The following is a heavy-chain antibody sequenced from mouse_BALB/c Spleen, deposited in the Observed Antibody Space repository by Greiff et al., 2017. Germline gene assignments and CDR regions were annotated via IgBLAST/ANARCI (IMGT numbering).Heavy chain of an antibody. V-gene: IGHV1-4*01. CDR2: INPSSGYT. Sequence: QVQLQQSGAELARPGASVKMSCKASGYTFTSYTMHWVKQRPGQGLEWIGYINPSSGYTNYNQKFKDKATLTVDNSSSTAYMELRSLTSEDSAVYYCARRVRAMDYWGQGTSVTVSS. CDR3: ARRVRAMDY. CDR1: GYTFTSYT. J-gene: IGHJ4*01. D-gene: IGHD2-14*01.